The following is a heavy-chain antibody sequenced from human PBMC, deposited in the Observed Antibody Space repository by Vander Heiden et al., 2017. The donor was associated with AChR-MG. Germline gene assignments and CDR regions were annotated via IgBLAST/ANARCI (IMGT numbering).Heavy chain of an antibody. J-gene: IGHJ5*02. CDR3: ANFDSDYFRP. CDR2: ISPSNNYV. V-gene: IGHV3-21*01. CDR1: GFTFRAYT. D-gene: IGHD4-4*01. Sequence: EVQVVESGGGLVKPGGSLRLSCAASGFTFRAYTMNWVRQAPGKGLEWVSSISPSNNYVYYADSVRGRFTISRDDAKQSLYLHMSSLRAEDTAVYYCANFDSDYFRPWGQGTLVAVSS.